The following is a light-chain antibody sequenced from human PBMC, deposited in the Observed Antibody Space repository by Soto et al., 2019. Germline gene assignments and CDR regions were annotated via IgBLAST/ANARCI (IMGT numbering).Light chain of an antibody. Sequence: EIVLTQSPATLSLSPGERATLSCRASQSVSSYLAWYQQKPGQAPRLLIYDASNRATGIPARFSGGGSGTDFTLTISSLEPEDFAVYYCQQRSNWPRVYTFGQGTRLEIK. CDR1: QSVSSY. J-gene: IGKJ5*01. CDR2: DAS. V-gene: IGKV3-11*01. CDR3: QQRSNWPRVYT.